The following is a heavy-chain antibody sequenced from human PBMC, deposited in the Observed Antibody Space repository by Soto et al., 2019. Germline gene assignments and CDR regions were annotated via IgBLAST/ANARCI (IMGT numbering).Heavy chain of an antibody. J-gene: IGHJ6*02. D-gene: IGHD1-26*01. Sequence: SVKVSCKVSGGTFSSYAISWVRQAPGQGLEWMGGIIPIFGTANYAQKFQGRVTITADESTSTAYMELSSLRSEDTAVYYCARDLFATEQTTSGSYYYYGMDVWGQGTTVTVSS. V-gene: IGHV1-69*13. CDR3: ARDLFATEQTTSGSYYYYGMDV. CDR1: GGTFSSYA. CDR2: IIPIFGTA.